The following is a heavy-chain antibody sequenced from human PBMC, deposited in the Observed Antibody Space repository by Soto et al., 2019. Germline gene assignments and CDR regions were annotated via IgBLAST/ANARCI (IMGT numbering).Heavy chain of an antibody. CDR3: ARAHDSSSPVG. Sequence: ASVKVSCKASGGTFSSYTISWVRQAPGQGLEWMGRIIPILGIANYAQKFQGRVTITADKSTSTAYMELSSLRSEDTAVYYCARAHDSSSPVGWGQGTLVTVSS. J-gene: IGHJ4*02. CDR1: GGTFSSYT. V-gene: IGHV1-69*02. D-gene: IGHD6-6*01. CDR2: IIPILGIA.